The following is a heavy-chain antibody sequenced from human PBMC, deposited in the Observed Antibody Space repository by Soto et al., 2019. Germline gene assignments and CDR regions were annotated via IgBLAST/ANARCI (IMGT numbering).Heavy chain of an antibody. D-gene: IGHD3-22*01. V-gene: IGHV3-48*02. Sequence: VQLVESGGGLVQPGGSLRLSCAASGFTFISYSMTWVRQAPGKGLEWVSYIATSSRTEFYADSVKGRFTISSDNAKTSLFLQMNSLSDEDTVVYYCARDRYYASSGYDSDAFDIWGHGTMVTVSS. J-gene: IGHJ3*02. CDR2: IATSSRTE. CDR1: GFTFISYS. CDR3: ARDRYYASSGYDSDAFDI.